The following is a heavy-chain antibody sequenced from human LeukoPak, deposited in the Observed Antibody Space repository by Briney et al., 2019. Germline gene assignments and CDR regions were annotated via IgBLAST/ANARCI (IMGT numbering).Heavy chain of an antibody. CDR3: ARRRYSSGQIDC. D-gene: IGHD6-19*01. CDR2: INHSGST. CDR1: GGSFSDYY. Sequence: SETLSLTCAVYGGSFSDYYWSWIRQPPGKGLEWIGEINHSGSTNYNPSLKSRVTTSVDTSKNQFSLKLSSVTAADTAVYYCARRRYSSGQIDCWGQGALVTVSS. J-gene: IGHJ4*02. V-gene: IGHV4-34*01.